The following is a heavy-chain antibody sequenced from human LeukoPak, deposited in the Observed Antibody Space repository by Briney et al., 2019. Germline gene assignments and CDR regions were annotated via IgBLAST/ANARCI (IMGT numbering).Heavy chain of an antibody. CDR1: GASIRTYY. V-gene: IGHV4-59*01. CDR3: SSRLSNAFDI. Sequence: SETLSLTCAVSGASIRTYYWSWIRQPPGKGLEWIGYIYHSGSTNYNPSLKSRVTMSVDTSKNQFSLKLSSVTAADTAVYYCSSRLSNAFDIWGQGTMVIVSS. CDR2: IYHSGST. D-gene: IGHD2/OR15-2a*01. J-gene: IGHJ3*02.